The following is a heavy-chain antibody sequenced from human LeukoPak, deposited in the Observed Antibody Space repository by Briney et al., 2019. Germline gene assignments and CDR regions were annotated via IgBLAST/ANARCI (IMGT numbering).Heavy chain of an antibody. CDR1: GFSLRDHY. CDR3: ASSQIRRWELLGFDY. CDR2: ISSSGSSI. Sequence: GGSLRLSCAASGFSLRDHYMTWIRQAPGKGLDWVAYISSSGSSIFYADSVKGRSSISRDIAKNSLFLHMDSLSVEDTAVYYCASSQIRRWELLGFDYWGQGALVTVSS. J-gene: IGHJ4*02. V-gene: IGHV3-11*01. D-gene: IGHD4-23*01.